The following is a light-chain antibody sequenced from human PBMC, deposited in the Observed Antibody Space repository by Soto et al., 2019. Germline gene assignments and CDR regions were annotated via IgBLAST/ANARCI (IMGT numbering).Light chain of an antibody. CDR1: SSEIGGYNY. J-gene: IGLJ1*01. V-gene: IGLV2-14*03. Sequence: QSALTQPASVSGSPGQSITISCTGTSSEIGGYNYVSWYQQLPGKAPKLMIYDVSNRPSGVSNRFSGSKSGNTASLTISGLQAEDEADYYCSSYTSGSTLEVFGTGTKVTVL. CDR2: DVS. CDR3: SSYTSGSTLEV.